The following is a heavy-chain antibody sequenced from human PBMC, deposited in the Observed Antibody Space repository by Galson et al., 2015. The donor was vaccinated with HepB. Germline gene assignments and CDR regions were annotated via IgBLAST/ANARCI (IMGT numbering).Heavy chain of an antibody. Sequence: SLRLSCAASGFTFSSYSMNWVRQAPGKGLEWVSSISSSSSYIYYADSVKGRFTISRDNAKNSLYLQMNSLRAEDTAVYYCARDSSIGGTNRRPMISSGGMDVWGQGTTVTVSS. D-gene: IGHD2-8*01. CDR1: GFTFSSYS. CDR3: ARDSSIGGTNRRPMISSGGMDV. V-gene: IGHV3-21*01. CDR2: ISSSSSYI. J-gene: IGHJ6*02.